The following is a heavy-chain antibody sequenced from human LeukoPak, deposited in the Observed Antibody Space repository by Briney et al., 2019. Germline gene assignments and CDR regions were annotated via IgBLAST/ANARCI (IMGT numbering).Heavy chain of an antibody. V-gene: IGHV3-30*04. CDR3: VSDWDGH. Sequence: GGSLRLSCAASGFTFSSYTIHWARQAPGKGLEWVAVISYDGSNKYYADSVKGRFTISRDNSKNTLYLQMNSLRVEDTAVYYCVSDWDGHWGQGTLVTVSS. CDR1: GFTFSSYT. CDR2: ISYDGSNK. J-gene: IGHJ4*02. D-gene: IGHD1-26*01.